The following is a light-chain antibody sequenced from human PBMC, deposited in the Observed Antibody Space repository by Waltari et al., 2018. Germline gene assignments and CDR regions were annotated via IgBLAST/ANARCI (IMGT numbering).Light chain of an antibody. CDR1: QSINTW. V-gene: IGKV1-5*03. Sequence: DIQMTQSPSTLSASVGVRVTITCRASQSINTWLAWYQQKPGKAPKLLIYKSSTLESGVPSRFSGRGSGTEFTLTISSLQPDDFATYYCQQYNSYSTFGGGTKVEIK. J-gene: IGKJ4*01. CDR3: QQYNSYST. CDR2: KSS.